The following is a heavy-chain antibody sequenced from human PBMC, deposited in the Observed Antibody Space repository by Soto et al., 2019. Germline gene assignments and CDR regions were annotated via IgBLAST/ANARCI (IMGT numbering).Heavy chain of an antibody. CDR3: ALYDGDYGDAFDI. J-gene: IGHJ3*02. CDR1: GYTFTSYV. V-gene: IGHV1-3*01. D-gene: IGHD4-17*01. CDR2: INAGSGNT. Sequence: QVQLVQSGAEVKKPGASVKVSCKASGYTFTSYVVHWVRQAPGQRLEWMGWINAGSGNTKYSQNFQGRVTITRDTSANTAYLDLSSLRSEDTAVYYCALYDGDYGDAFDIWGQGTMVTVSS.